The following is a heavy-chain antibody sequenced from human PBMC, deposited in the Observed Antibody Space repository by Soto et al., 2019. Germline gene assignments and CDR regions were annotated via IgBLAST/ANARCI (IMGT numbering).Heavy chain of an antibody. D-gene: IGHD3-10*01. CDR2: IRSKANSYAT. CDR1: GFTFSGSA. V-gene: IGHV3-73*01. J-gene: IGHJ4*02. Sequence: GGSMRLSCAASGFTFSGSAMHWVRQASGKGLEWVGRIRSKANSYATAYAAPVKGRFTISRDDSKNTAYLQMNSLRTEDTAVFFFPVNYFGWGSFSYGGQEPLVPVS. CDR3: PVNYFGWGSFSY.